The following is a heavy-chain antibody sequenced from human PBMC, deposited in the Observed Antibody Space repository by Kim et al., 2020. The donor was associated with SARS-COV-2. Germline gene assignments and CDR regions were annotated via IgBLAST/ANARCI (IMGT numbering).Heavy chain of an antibody. V-gene: IGHV3-23*01. J-gene: IGHJ4*02. CDR3: AKSMGFCTSPSCQEFYSNYPSDE. CDR2: ISGSGDRA. Sequence: GGSLRLSCAASGFDFGFYTMSWVRLAPGKGLQWVSTISGSGDRADFADSVKGRFSINRDNSRGTLYLEMNSLRAEDTALYYCAKSMGFCTSPSCQEFYSNYPSDEWGRGTLVTVSS. CDR1: GFDFGFYT. D-gene: IGHD2-2*01.